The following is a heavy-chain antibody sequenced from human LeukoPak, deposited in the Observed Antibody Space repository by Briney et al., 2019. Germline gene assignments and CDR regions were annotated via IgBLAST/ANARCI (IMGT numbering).Heavy chain of an antibody. CDR3: ARSAGLIYYFDY. CDR2: INHSGST. V-gene: IGHV4-34*01. Sequence: IGEINHSGSTNYNPSLKSRVTISVDTSKNQFSLKLSSVTAADTAVYYCARSAGLIYYFDYWGQGTLVTVSS. J-gene: IGHJ4*02. D-gene: IGHD6-19*01.